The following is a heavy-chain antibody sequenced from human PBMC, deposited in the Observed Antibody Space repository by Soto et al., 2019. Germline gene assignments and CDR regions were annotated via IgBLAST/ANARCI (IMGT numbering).Heavy chain of an antibody. V-gene: IGHV4-59*01. CDR2: IYYSGNT. J-gene: IGHJ4*02. CDR3: ARDQGIGASGPFDY. CDR1: GDSISSYY. D-gene: IGHD6-13*01. Sequence: TLSLTCTVSGDSISSYYWSWIRQPPGKGLEWIGFIYYSGNTNYNPSLKSRVTMSIDTSKNQFSLKLSSVTAADTAVYYCARDQGIGASGPFDYWGLGSLVTVSS.